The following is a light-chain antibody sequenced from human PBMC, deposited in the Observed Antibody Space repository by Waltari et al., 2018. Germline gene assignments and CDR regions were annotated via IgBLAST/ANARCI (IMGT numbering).Light chain of an antibody. V-gene: IGKV3-15*01. CDR1: QSVSSN. CDR3: QQYNNWPPHS. J-gene: IGKJ2*03. CDR2: GAS. Sequence: EIVMTQSPATLSVSQGERATLSCRASQSVSSNLAWYQQKPGQAPRLLIYGASTRATGIPARFSGSGSGTEFTLTIGSLQSEDFAVYCCQQYNNWPPHSFGQGTKLEIK.